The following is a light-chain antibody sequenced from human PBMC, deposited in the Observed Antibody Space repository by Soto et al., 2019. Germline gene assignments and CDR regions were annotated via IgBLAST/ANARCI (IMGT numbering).Light chain of an antibody. V-gene: IGKV3-20*01. CDR1: QSLTNNY. CDR3: QQYGSSRT. J-gene: IGKJ1*01. Sequence: EIVLTQSPGTLSLSPGERATLSCRASQSLTNNYLAWYQQKPGQAPRLLIYGASTRATGIPDRFSGSGSETDFTLTISRLEPEDFAVYYCQQYGSSRTFXQGTKVDIK. CDR2: GAS.